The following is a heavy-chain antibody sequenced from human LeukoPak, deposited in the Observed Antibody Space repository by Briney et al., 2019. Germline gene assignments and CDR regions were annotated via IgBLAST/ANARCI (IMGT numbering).Heavy chain of an antibody. CDR1: VFTFSDYA. J-gene: IGHJ4*02. CDR3: ARSVPDYTRFDY. CDR2: FKTKYHQV. Sequence: PGGSVRLSCVASVFTFSDYAINWVRHAPWKGLEWVSTFKTKYHQVYYAESVRGRFTISTDNSRNTVFLQMNSLRADDTALYYCARSVPDYTRFDYWGQGALVTVSS. D-gene: IGHD4-11*01. V-gene: IGHV3-23*05.